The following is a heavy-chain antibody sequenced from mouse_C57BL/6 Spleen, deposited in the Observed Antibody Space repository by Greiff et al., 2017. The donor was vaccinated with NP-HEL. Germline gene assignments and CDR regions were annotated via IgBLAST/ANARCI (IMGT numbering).Heavy chain of an antibody. D-gene: IGHD1-1*01. Sequence: VQLKQSGPELVKPGASVKIPCKASGYTFTDYNMDWVKQSHGKSLEWIGDINPNNGGTIYNQKFKGKATLTVDKSSSTAYMELRSLTSEDTAVYYCARYPSYYYGSSYYFDYWGQGTTLTVSS. CDR1: GYTFTDYN. V-gene: IGHV1-18*01. J-gene: IGHJ2*01. CDR2: INPNNGGT. CDR3: ARYPSYYYGSSYYFDY.